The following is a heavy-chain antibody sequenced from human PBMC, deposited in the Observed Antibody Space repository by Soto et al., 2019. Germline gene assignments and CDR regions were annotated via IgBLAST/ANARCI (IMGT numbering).Heavy chain of an antibody. CDR1: GFTFSNFE. V-gene: IGHV3-30*04. J-gene: IGHJ6*02. CDR3: AREQQNNRRDYYAMDV. D-gene: IGHD6-13*01. Sequence: QVHLVESGGGVVQPGRSLRLSCAGSGFTFSNFEMHWVRQAPGKGLEWVAVIYHDGSNKYYADSVKGRFTISRDSYKNTLYLQMDSLTVEDTAVYYCAREQQNNRRDYYAMDVWGQGTTVTVSS. CDR2: IYHDGSNK.